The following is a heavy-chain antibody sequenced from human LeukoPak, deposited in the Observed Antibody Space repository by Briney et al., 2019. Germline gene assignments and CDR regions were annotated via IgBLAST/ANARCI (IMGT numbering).Heavy chain of an antibody. CDR3: ARVGTSSSWYNWFVP. J-gene: IGHJ5*02. Sequence: GASVKVSCKASGYTFTGYYMHWVRQAPGQGLEWMGRINPNSGGTNYAQKFQGRVTMTRDTSISTAYMELSRLRTDDTAVYYCARVGTSSSWYNWFVPLGQGTLVTVSS. CDR2: INPNSGGT. CDR1: GYTFTGYY. D-gene: IGHD6-13*01. V-gene: IGHV1-2*06.